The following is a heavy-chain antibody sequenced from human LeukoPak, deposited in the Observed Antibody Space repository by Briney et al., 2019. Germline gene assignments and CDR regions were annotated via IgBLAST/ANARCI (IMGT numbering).Heavy chain of an antibody. CDR3: ARDSNWNQPDY. CDR2: MLHDGRNK. CDR1: GFTFSTYA. Sequence: GRSLRLSCAASGFTFSTYAMHWVRQAPGKGLEWVAVMLHDGRNKFYADSVKGRFTISRDNSKNTLYLQMSSLGAEDTAVFYCARDSNWNQPDYWGQGTLVTVSS. D-gene: IGHD1-20*01. V-gene: IGHV3-30*04. J-gene: IGHJ4*02.